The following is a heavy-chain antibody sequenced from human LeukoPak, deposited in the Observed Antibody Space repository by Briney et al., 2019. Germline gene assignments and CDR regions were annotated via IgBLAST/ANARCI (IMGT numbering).Heavy chain of an antibody. V-gene: IGHV1-69*04. CDR1: GGTFSSYA. CDR2: IIPILGIA. J-gene: IGHJ4*02. Sequence: GASVKVSFKASGGTFSSYAISWVRQAPGQGLEWMGRIIPILGIANYAQKFQGRVTITADKSTSTAYMELSSLRSEDTAVYYCARGRYSSGWYFDYWGQGTLVTVSS. D-gene: IGHD6-19*01. CDR3: ARGRYSSGWYFDY.